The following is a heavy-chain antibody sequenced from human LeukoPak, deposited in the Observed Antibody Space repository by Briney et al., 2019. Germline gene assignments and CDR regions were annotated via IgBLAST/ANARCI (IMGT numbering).Heavy chain of an antibody. CDR1: GFTFSSYW. D-gene: IGHD2-2*01. V-gene: IGHV3-7*04. Sequence: GGSLRLSCAASGFTFSSYWMSWVRQAPGKGLEWVANIKQDGSEKYYVDSVKGRFTISRDNAKNSLYLEMNSLRADDTAVYYCARGEYHLPFDIWGQGTMVTVSS. CDR3: ARGEYHLPFDI. J-gene: IGHJ3*02. CDR2: IKQDGSEK.